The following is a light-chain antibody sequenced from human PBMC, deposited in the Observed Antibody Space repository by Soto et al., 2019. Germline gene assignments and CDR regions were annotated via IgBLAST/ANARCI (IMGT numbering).Light chain of an antibody. V-gene: IGLV2-14*01. J-gene: IGLJ3*02. CDR3: SSYTKASTLVV. CDR2: DVN. Sequence: QSVLTQPASVSGSPGQSITISCTGTSNDIGAYNYVSWYQQSPDKAPKLLIYDVNNRPSGVSTRFSGSKSGNTASLTISGLPADDDADYYCSSYTKASTLVVFGGGTKLTVL. CDR1: SNDIGAYNY.